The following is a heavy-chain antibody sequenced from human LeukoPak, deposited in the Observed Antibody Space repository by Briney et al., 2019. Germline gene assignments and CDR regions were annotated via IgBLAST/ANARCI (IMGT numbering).Heavy chain of an antibody. CDR1: GFTFSSYG. CDR2: ISYDGSNE. D-gene: IGHD3-16*01. J-gene: IGHJ5*02. V-gene: IGHV3-30*03. Sequence: GGSLRLSCAASGFTFSSYGMHWVRQAPGKGLEWVAVISYDGSNEHYADSVKGRFTISRDNSKNTLYLQMNSLRAEDTAVYYCAREMGLRLGEGWFDPWGQGTLVTVSS. CDR3: AREMGLRLGEGWFDP.